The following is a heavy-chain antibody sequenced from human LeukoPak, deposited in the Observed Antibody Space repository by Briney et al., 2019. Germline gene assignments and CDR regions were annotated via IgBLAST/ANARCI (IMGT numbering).Heavy chain of an antibody. CDR2: ISGSGGST. CDR1: GFTFSSYA. V-gene: IGHV3-23*01. Sequence: PGGSLRLSCAASGFTFSSYAMSWVRQAPGKGLEWVSAISGSGGSTYYADSVKGRFTISGDNSKNTLYLQMNSLRAEDTAVYYCAKHNARTQLVPDDYWGQGTLVTVSS. D-gene: IGHD6-13*01. J-gene: IGHJ4*02. CDR3: AKHNARTQLVPDDY.